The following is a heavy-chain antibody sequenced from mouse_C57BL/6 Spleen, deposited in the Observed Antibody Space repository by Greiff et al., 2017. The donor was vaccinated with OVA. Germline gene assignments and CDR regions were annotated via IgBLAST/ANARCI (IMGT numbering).Heavy chain of an antibody. CDR1: GYAFSSSG. Sequence: VQLQQSGPELVKPGASVKLSCKASGYAFSSSGMNWVRQGPGKGLEWVGWIYPGGGATYYNGTVKGKATLTADKSSSTAYMQLSSLTSEDSAVYFCARDGSSYYYAMDYWGQGTSVTVSS. D-gene: IGHD1-1*01. CDR2: IYPGGGAT. J-gene: IGHJ4*01. V-gene: IGHV1-82*01. CDR3: ARDGSSYYYAMDY.